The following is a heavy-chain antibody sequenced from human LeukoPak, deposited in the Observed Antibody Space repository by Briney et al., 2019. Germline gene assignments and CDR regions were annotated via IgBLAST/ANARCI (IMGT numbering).Heavy chain of an antibody. CDR3: ARASTGYPSLDY. CDR2: ISSTGSTV. D-gene: IGHD3-9*01. CDR1: GFTFSSYS. J-gene: IGHJ4*02. V-gene: IGHV3-48*04. Sequence: GGSLRLSCAVSGFTFSSYSMSWVRQAPGKGLEWISYISSTGSTVYYADSVKGRFTISRDNAKNSLYLQMNSLRAEDTAVYYCARASTGYPSLDYWGQGTLVTVSS.